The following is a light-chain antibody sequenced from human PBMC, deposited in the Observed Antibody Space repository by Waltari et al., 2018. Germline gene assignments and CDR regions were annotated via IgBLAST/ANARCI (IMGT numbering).Light chain of an antibody. CDR2: RSY. V-gene: IGLV1-47*01. CDR1: SSNIVANY. CDR3: ATWDDSLNAWV. J-gene: IGLJ3*02. Sequence: QSVLTQSPSASGTPGQRVTISCSGISSNIVANYVYWYQQFPGTAPRLLIYRSYQRPSGVPDRFSGSKSGTSASLAISGLRSEDEADYYCATWDDSLNAWVFGGGTRLTAL.